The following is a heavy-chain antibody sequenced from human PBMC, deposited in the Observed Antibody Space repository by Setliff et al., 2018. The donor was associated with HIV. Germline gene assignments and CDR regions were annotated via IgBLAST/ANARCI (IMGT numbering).Heavy chain of an antibody. D-gene: IGHD1-26*01. CDR3: ATSNSWSCRLNY. J-gene: IGHJ4*02. CDR1: GYSINSSHF. Sequence: PSETLSLTCTVSGYSINSSHFWGWIRQPPGKGLEWVGSIYHSGNTHYNPSLKSRVTISVDTSKNQFSLKLTSVTAADTAMYYCATSNSWSCRLNYWGQGTVVTVSS. CDR2: IYHSGNT. V-gene: IGHV4-38-2*02.